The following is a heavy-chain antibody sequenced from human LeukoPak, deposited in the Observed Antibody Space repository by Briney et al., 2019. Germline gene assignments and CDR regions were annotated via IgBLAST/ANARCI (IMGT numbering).Heavy chain of an antibody. J-gene: IGHJ4*02. CDR2: ISWNSGSI. Sequence: GGSLRLSCAGSGFIFNNYAMHSVRHPAGKGLEWVSGISWNSGSIDYADSVKGRFTISRDNAKNSLYLQMNSLRVEDTAFYYCAKDNRRHYTSGPNPDSLHWGQGALVTVSS. V-gene: IGHV3-9*01. D-gene: IGHD6-19*01. CDR3: AKDNRRHYTSGPNPDSLH. CDR1: GFIFNNYA.